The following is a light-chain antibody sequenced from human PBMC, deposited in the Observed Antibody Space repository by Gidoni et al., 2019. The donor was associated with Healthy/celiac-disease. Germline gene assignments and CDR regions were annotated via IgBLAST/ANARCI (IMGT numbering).Light chain of an antibody. Sequence: SYELTQPPSVSVSPGQTASITCSGDKLGDKYACWYQQKPGQSPVLVIYQDTKRPSGLPERFSGSNSGNTATLTISGTQAMDEADYYCQAWDSFTVVFGGGTKLTVL. J-gene: IGLJ2*01. CDR1: KLGDKY. V-gene: IGLV3-1*01. CDR3: QAWDSFTVV. CDR2: QDT.